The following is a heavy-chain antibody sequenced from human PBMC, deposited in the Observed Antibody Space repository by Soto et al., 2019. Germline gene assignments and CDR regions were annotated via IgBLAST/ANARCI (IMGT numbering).Heavy chain of an antibody. V-gene: IGHV4-31*03. Sequence: QVQLQESGPGLVKPSQTLSLTCTVSGGSISSGGYYWSWIRQHPGKGLEWIGYIYYSGSTYYNPSLKSRVTISVDTSKNQFSLKLSSVTAADTAVYYCARERITMVRGVITRGYFDLWGRGTLVTVSS. CDR3: ARERITMVRGVITRGYFDL. CDR2: IYYSGST. D-gene: IGHD3-10*01. J-gene: IGHJ2*01. CDR1: GGSISSGGYY.